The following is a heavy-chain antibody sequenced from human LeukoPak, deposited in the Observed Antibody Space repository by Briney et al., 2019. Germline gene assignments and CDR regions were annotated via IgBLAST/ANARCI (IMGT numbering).Heavy chain of an antibody. J-gene: IGHJ4*02. CDR3: ARDLCSGGSCYLDY. V-gene: IGHV3-33*01. CDR1: GFIFSRYG. CDR2: IWYDGNNK. D-gene: IGHD2-15*01. Sequence: GRSLRLSCAASGFIFSRYGMHWVRQAPGKGLEWVAVIWYDGNNKYYADSVKGRFTISRDNSKNTLSLQMNSLRAEDTAVYYCARDLCSGGSCYLDYWGQGTLDTVSS.